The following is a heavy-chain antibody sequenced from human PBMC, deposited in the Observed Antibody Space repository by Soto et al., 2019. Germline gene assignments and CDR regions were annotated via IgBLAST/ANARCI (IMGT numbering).Heavy chain of an antibody. V-gene: IGHV4-59*01. D-gene: IGHD2-15*01. CDR2: IYYSGST. CDR3: AREVEGCSGGSCYSTFDY. CDR1: GGSISSYY. J-gene: IGHJ4*02. Sequence: PSETLSLTCTVSGGSISSYYWSWIRQPPGKGLEWIGYIYYSGSTNYNPSLKSRVTISVDTSKNQFSLKLSSVTAADTAVYYCAREVEGCSGGSCYSTFDYWGQGTLVTVSS.